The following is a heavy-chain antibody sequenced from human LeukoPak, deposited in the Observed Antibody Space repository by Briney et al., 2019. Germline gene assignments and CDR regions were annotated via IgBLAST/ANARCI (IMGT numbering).Heavy chain of an antibody. CDR2: INPNSGGT. V-gene: IGHV1-2*02. CDR3: AKEGDGYNP. Sequence: ASVKVSCKASGYTFTGYYMHWVRQAPGQGFDWMGWINPNSGGTKYAQKFQGRVTMTRDTSISTAYMELSRLTSDDTAVYYCAKEGDGYNPWGQGTLVTVSS. J-gene: IGHJ4*02. CDR1: GYTFTGYY. D-gene: IGHD5-24*01.